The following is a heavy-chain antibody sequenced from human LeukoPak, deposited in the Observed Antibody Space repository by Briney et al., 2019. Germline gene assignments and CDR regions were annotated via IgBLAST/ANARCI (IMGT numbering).Heavy chain of an antibody. J-gene: IGHJ3*02. Sequence: GRSLRLSCAASGFTFSNYGMHWVRQAPGKGLEWVAVIWYDGGNKYYADSVKGRFTISRDNSKNTVSLQMNSLRDEDTAVYFCAVSRIVGAVDVFDMWGQGTMVTVSS. CDR2: IWYDGGNK. CDR3: AVSRIVGAVDVFDM. D-gene: IGHD1-26*01. V-gene: IGHV3-33*01. CDR1: GFTFSNYG.